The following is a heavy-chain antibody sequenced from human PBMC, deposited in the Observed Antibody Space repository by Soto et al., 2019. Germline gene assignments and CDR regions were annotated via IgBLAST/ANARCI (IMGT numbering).Heavy chain of an antibody. D-gene: IGHD3-22*01. V-gene: IGHV1-69*01. J-gene: IGHJ6*02. CDR3: ARESGYYDSSGRYYYYYYGMGV. CDR2: IIPIFGTA. Sequence: QVQLVQSGAEVKKPGSSVKVSCKASGGTFSSYAISWVRQAPGQGLEWMGGIIPIFGTANYAQKFQGRVTITADESTSTAYMELSSLRSEDTAVYYCARESGYYDSSGRYYYYYYGMGVWGQGTTVTVSS. CDR1: GGTFSSYA.